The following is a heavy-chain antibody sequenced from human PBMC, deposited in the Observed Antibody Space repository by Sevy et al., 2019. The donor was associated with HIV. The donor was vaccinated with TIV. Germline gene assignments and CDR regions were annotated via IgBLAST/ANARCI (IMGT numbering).Heavy chain of an antibody. CDR3: ARESRFLAGHKLYYFDY. CDR1: GFTFSSYA. V-gene: IGHV3-30-3*01. CDR2: ISYDGSNK. D-gene: IGHD3-3*01. Sequence: EGSLRLSCAASGFTFSSYAMHWVRQAPGKGLEWVAVISYDGSNKYYADSVKGRFTISRDNSKNTLYLQMNSLRAEDTAVYYCARESRFLAGHKLYYFDYWGQGTLVTVSS. J-gene: IGHJ4*02.